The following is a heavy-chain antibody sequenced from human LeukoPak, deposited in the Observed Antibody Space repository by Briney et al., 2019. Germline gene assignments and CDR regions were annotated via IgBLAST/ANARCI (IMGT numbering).Heavy chain of an antibody. CDR1: GFTFSSYS. CDR3: ARDSDGHYYDFWSGYYGKYYYMDV. Sequence: PGGSLRLSCAASGFTFSSYSMNWVRQAPGKGLEWVSSISSSSSYIYYADSAKGRFTISRDNAKNSLYLQMNSLRAEDTAVYYCARDSDGHYYDFWSGYYGKYYYMDVWGKGTTVTVSS. CDR2: ISSSSSYI. J-gene: IGHJ6*03. D-gene: IGHD3-3*01. V-gene: IGHV3-21*01.